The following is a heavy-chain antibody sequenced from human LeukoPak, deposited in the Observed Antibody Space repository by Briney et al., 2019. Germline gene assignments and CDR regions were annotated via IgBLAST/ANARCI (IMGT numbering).Heavy chain of an antibody. D-gene: IGHD3-10*01. Sequence: GGSLRLSCAASGFAVSSNYMSWVRQAPGKGLEWVSVIYGGGGTYYADSVKGRFTISRDNSKNTLYLQMNSLRAEDTAVYYCAKEGSGYYFDYWGQGTLVTVSS. CDR2: IYGGGGT. CDR1: GFAVSSNY. CDR3: AKEGSGYYFDY. J-gene: IGHJ4*02. V-gene: IGHV3-53*05.